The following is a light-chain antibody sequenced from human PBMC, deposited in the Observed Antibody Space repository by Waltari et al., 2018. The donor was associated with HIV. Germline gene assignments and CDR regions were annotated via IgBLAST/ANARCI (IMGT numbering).Light chain of an antibody. CDR1: QVISAW. J-gene: IGKJ2*01. Sequence: DIQMTQSPSYVSASVGDRVTFSCRASQVISAWVVWYQQRPGQAPRLLISASSNLQIGVPTRFSGEMSGTNFSLTINALQPEDSAIYYCQQSYTFPYTFGRGTKV. CDR2: ASS. CDR3: QQSYTFPYT. V-gene: IGKV1-12*01.